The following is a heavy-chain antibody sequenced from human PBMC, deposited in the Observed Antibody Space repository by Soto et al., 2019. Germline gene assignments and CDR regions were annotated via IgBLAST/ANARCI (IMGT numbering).Heavy chain of an antibody. CDR3: AKVRPVGSNDYGDYEDYYYGMDV. CDR1: GFTFSSYG. D-gene: IGHD4-17*01. J-gene: IGHJ6*02. Sequence: PGGSLRLSCAASGFTFSSYGMHWVRQAPGKGLEWVAVISYDGSNKYYADSVKGRFTISRDNSKNTLYLQMNSLRAEDTAVYYCAKVRPVGSNDYGDYEDYYYGMDVWGQGTTVTVSS. V-gene: IGHV3-30*18. CDR2: ISYDGSNK.